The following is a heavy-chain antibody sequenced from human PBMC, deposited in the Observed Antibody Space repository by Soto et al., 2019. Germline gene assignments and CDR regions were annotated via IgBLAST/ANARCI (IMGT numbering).Heavy chain of an antibody. CDR2: IDPSDSYT. V-gene: IGHV5-10-1*01. CDR3: AIHEGGLKNWFDP. CDR1: GYSFTVYW. J-gene: IGHJ5*02. D-gene: IGHD3-16*01. Sequence: EVQLVQSGAEVKKPGESLRISCKGSGYSFTVYWISWVRQMPGKGLEWMGRIDPSDSYTNYSPSFQGHVTISADKSINNAYPLLSSMKASYSAINNCAIHEGGLKNWFDPWGQGTLVTFSS.